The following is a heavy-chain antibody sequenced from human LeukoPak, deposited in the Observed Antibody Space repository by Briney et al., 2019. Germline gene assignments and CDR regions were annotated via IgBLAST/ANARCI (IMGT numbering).Heavy chain of an antibody. D-gene: IGHD5-18*01. V-gene: IGHV3-20*04. Sequence: GGSLRLSCAASGFTFDDYGMSWVRQAPGKGLEWVSGINWNGGSTGYADSVKGRFTISRDNAKNALYLQMNSLRAEDTALYYCARGEFAWIQGSYGMNVWGQGTTVTVSS. CDR2: INWNGGST. J-gene: IGHJ6*02. CDR1: GFTFDDYG. CDR3: ARGEFAWIQGSYGMNV.